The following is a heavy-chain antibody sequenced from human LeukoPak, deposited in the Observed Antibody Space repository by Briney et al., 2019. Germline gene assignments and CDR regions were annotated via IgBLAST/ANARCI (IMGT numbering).Heavy chain of an antibody. J-gene: IGHJ4*02. CDR1: GFIFSNYV. V-gene: IGHV3-30-3*01. CDR2: ISYDGSNK. D-gene: IGHD6-19*01. Sequence: GGSLRLSCAASGFIFSNYVMYWVRQAPGKGLEWVAVISYDGSNKYYADSVKGRFTISRDNSKNTLYLQMNSLRAEDTAMYYCARGPDSGIYFDYWGQGTLVTVSS. CDR3: ARGPDSGIYFDY.